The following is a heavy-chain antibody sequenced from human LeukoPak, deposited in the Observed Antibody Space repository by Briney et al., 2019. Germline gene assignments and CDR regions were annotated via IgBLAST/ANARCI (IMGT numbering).Heavy chain of an antibody. CDR3: ARGGYSSSWYWSC. V-gene: IGHV3-21*01. D-gene: IGHD6-13*01. Sequence: NPGRSLRLSCAASGFPFSSYCMNWVSRARGRGCGWVSSISSSSSYIYYADSVKGRFTISRDNAKNSLYLQMNSLRAEDTAVYYCARGGYSSSWYWSCWGQGTLVTVSS. CDR2: ISSSSSYI. CDR1: GFPFSSYC. J-gene: IGHJ4*02.